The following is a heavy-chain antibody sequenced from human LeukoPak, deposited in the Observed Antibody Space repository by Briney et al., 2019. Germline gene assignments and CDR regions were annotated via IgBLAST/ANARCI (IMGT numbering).Heavy chain of an antibody. CDR2: IYYSGST. Sequence: PSETLSLTCTVSGGSISSSSYYWGWIRQPPGKGLEWIGSIYYSGSTYYNPSLKSRVTISVDTSKNQFSLKLSSVTAADTAVYYCAIVVVPAAGLDYWGQGTLVTVSS. CDR3: AIVVVPAAGLDY. V-gene: IGHV4-39*01. D-gene: IGHD2-2*01. J-gene: IGHJ4*02. CDR1: GGSISSSSYY.